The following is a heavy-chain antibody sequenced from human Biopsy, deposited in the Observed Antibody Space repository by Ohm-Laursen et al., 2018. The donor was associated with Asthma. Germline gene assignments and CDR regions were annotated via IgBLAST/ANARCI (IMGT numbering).Heavy chain of an antibody. J-gene: IGHJ4*02. D-gene: IGHD6-19*01. CDR2: LSYDGSSI. V-gene: IGHV3-30-3*01. CDR3: AREGVAGTHIED. CDR1: RFTYE. Sequence: SLRLSCAASRFTYEMHWVRQAPGKGLAWVAVLSYDGSSIYYADSVKGRFTISRDNSKNTLSLQMNSLTAEDTAVYYCAREGVAGTHIEDWGQGTLVTVSS.